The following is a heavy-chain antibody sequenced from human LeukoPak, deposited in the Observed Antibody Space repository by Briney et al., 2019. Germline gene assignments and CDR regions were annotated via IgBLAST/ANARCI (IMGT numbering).Heavy chain of an antibody. V-gene: IGHV3-23*01. CDR2: ISDSGGLT. Sequence: GGSLRLSCAASGFTFYNSGMGWVRQAPGKGLEWISAISDSGGLTYYADSVKGRFTISRDDSKNTLYLQRSSLKAEDTAVYYCAIEQWELKYWGQGTLVTVSS. D-gene: IGHD1-26*01. J-gene: IGHJ4*02. CDR3: AIEQWELKY. CDR1: GFTFYNSG.